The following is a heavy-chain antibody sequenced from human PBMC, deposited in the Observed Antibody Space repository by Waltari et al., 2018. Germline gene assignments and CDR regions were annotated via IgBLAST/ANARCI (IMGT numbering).Heavy chain of an antibody. J-gene: IGHJ4*02. Sequence: NWVRQARGRGLEWVSFSSDTTRYRYYADAVKGRFTISRDNAKNSLSLQMNSLRAEDTAVYYCARGYCRGVICYFDFWGQGTLVTVSS. D-gene: IGHD2-15*01. V-gene: IGHV3-21*01. CDR2: SSDTTRYR. CDR3: ARGYCRGVICYFDF.